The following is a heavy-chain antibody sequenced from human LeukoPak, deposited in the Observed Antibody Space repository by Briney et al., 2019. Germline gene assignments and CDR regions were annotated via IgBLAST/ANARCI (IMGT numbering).Heavy chain of an antibody. CDR3: ARGNCSSTSCYTSDYYYYMDV. CDR1: GYTFTSYD. V-gene: IGHV1-8*01. J-gene: IGHJ6*03. CDR2: MNPNSGNT. D-gene: IGHD2-2*02. Sequence: ASVKVSCKAPGYTFTSYDINWVRQATGQGLEWMGWMNPNSGNTGYAQKFQGRVTMTRNTSISTAYMELSSLRSEDTAVYYCARGNCSSTSCYTSDYYYYMDVWGKGTTVTVSS.